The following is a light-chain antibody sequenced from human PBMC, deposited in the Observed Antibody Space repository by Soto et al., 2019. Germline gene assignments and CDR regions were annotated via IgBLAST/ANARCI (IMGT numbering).Light chain of an antibody. Sequence: AIRMTQSPSSLSASTGDRVTITCRASQGISSYFAWYQQKPGKAPKLLIYAASTLQSGVPSRFSGSGSGTDFPLTISCLQSEDFATYYCQQYYSYPRTFGQGTKVEIK. V-gene: IGKV1-8*01. CDR1: QGISSY. J-gene: IGKJ1*01. CDR3: QQYYSYPRT. CDR2: AAS.